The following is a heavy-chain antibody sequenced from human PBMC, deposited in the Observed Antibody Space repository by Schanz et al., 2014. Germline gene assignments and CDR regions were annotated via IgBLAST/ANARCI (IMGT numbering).Heavy chain of an antibody. CDR3: ATFSGGTCHAKPGLDN. J-gene: IGHJ4*02. Sequence: QVPLVQSGAEVKEPGSSVKVSCKPSGGTFVTFFFTWVRQAPGQGPQWMGRISPLLGVANYAQEFQGRLTITADTSTSTAYMELSSLRSEDTAAYYCATFSGGTCHAKPGLDNWGQGTLVAVSS. V-gene: IGHV1-69*04. CDR2: ISPLLGVA. D-gene: IGHD2-15*01. CDR1: GGTFVTFF.